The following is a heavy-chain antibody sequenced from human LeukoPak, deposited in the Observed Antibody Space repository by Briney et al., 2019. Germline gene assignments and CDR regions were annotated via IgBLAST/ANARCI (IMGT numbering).Heavy chain of an antibody. CDR2: IKVSGGRT. Sequence: GASVKVSCKASGYTFSDIYVHWVRQAPGQGLEWMGIIKVSGGRTEYAQKLQGRVTMTRDMSTSTVYMELNNLRSEDTAVYYCAREPPESYYFDYWGQGTLVTVSS. V-gene: IGHV1-46*01. J-gene: IGHJ4*02. CDR3: AREPPESYYFDY. CDR1: GYTFSDIY.